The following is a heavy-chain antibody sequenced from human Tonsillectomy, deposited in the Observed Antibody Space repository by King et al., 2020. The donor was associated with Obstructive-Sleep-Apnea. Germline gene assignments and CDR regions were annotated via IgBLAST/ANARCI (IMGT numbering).Heavy chain of an antibody. J-gene: IGHJ4*02. D-gene: IGHD6-19*01. CDR2: IYPGDSDT. CDR1: GYSFTSYW. CDR3: ARLRDGGSSGWYFDY. Sequence: VQLVESGAEVKKPGESLKISCKGSGYSFTSYWIGWVRQMPGKGLEWMGIIYPGDSDTRYSPSFQGQVTISAAKSISTAYLQWSSLKASDTAMYSCARLRDGGSSGWYFDYWGQGTLVTVSS. V-gene: IGHV5-51*01.